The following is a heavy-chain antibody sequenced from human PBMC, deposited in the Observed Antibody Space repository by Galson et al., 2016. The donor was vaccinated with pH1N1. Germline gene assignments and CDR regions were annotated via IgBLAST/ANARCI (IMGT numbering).Heavy chain of an antibody. D-gene: IGHD3-9*01. CDR2: INQDGSVT. J-gene: IGHJ4*02. Sequence: SLRLSCAASGFTFSSYWMSWVRQAPGKGLEWVANINQDGSVTYYVDSMKGRFTISRDNAKNSLYLQMNSLRAEDTAVYYCARAVGNFDSHWGQGTLVTVSS. CDR1: GFTFSSYW. V-gene: IGHV3-7*01. CDR3: ARAVGNFDSH.